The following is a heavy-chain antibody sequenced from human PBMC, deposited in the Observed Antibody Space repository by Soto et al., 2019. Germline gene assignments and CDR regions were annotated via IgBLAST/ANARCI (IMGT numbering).Heavy chain of an antibody. V-gene: IGHV4-34*01. J-gene: IGHJ5*02. D-gene: IGHD6-13*01. Sequence: SETLSLTCAVYGGSFSGYYWSWIRQPPGKGLEWIGEIDHSGSTNYNPSLRSRVTISVDTSKNQCSLKLSSVTAADTAVYYCASVPTSAAAGTGTNWFDPWGQGTLVTVSS. CDR2: IDHSGST. CDR3: ASVPTSAAAGTGTNWFDP. CDR1: GGSFSGYY.